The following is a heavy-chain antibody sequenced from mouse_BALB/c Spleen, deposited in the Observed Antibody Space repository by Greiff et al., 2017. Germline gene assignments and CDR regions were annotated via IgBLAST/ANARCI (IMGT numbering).Heavy chain of an antibody. CDR2: ISSGSSTI. V-gene: IGHV5-17*02. J-gene: IGHJ2*01. Sequence: EVHLVESGGGLVQPGGSRKLSCAASGFTFSSFGMHWVRQAPEKGLEWVAYISSGSSTIYYADTVKGRFTISRDNPKNTLFLQMTSLRSEDTAMYYCARVRSNSFDYWGQGTTLTVSS. CDR1: GFTFSSFG. CDR3: ARVRSNSFDY.